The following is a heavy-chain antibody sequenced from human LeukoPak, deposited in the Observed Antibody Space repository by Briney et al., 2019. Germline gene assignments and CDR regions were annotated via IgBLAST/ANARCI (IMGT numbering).Heavy chain of an antibody. Sequence: GSLRLSCAASGFTFSSYWMSWVRQAPGKGLELTGHIHYSGSTFYKPSLKSRVTISLDSSRNQFSLRLTSVTAADTAVYYCARFSSECSDDSCYLDYWGQGTLVTVSS. J-gene: IGHJ4*02. V-gene: IGHV4-59*01. CDR2: IHYSGST. D-gene: IGHD3-22*01. CDR3: ARFSSECSDDSCYLDY. CDR1: GFTFSSYW.